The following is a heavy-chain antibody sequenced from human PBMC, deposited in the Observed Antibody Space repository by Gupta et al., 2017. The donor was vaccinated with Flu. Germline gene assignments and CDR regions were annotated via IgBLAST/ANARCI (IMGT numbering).Heavy chain of an antibody. CDR3: ARRGNYLGDAFDI. J-gene: IGHJ3*02. CDR2: ISSSTSHK. D-gene: IGHD2/OR15-2a*01. Sequence: VQLVESGGGLVKPGGSLRLSCAASGFTCSSFGMNWVRQAPGKGLEWISSISSSTSHKYYADSVKGRFTISRDNADNSLYLQMSSLRVEDTAIYSCARRGNYLGDAFDIWGRGTMVTVSS. CDR1: GFTCSSFG. V-gene: IGHV3-21*01.